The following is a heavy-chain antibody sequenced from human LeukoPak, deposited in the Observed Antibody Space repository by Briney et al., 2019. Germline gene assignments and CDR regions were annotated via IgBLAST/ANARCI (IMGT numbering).Heavy chain of an antibody. CDR3: ARGIMGI. D-gene: IGHD7-27*01. J-gene: IGHJ4*02. CDR1: GGSITNYY. CDR2: IHYSGST. V-gene: IGHV4-59*01. Sequence: SETLSLTCTVSGGSITNYYWTWIRQPPGKGLEWIGYIHYSGSTNYNPSLKSRVTISVDTSKNQFSLKLSSVTAADTAVYYCARGIMGIWGQGTLVTVSS.